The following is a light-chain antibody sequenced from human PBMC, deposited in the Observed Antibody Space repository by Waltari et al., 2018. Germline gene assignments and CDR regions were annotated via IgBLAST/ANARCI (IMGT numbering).Light chain of an antibody. CDR1: QSVSSN. V-gene: IGKV3-15*01. Sequence: EIVMTQSPATLSVSPGERATIACRASQSVSSNLAWYQKKPGQAPRLLIYGASTRATGIPARFSGSGSGTEFTLTISSMQSEDFAVYYCQQYNNWPPFTFGPGTKVDIK. CDR2: GAS. J-gene: IGKJ3*01. CDR3: QQYNNWPPFT.